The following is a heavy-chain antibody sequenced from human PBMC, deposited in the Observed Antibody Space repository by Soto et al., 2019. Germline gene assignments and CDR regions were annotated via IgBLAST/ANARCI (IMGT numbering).Heavy chain of an antibody. V-gene: IGHV4-31*03. D-gene: IGHD4-17*01. CDR2: IYYSGST. Sequence: SETLSLTCTVSGGSISSGGYYWSWIRQHPGKGLEWIGYIYYSGSTYYNPSLKSRVTISVDTSKNQFSLKLSSVTAADTAVYYCARVSDYGGPDFDYWGQGTLVTGSS. CDR1: GGSISSGGYY. CDR3: ARVSDYGGPDFDY. J-gene: IGHJ4*02.